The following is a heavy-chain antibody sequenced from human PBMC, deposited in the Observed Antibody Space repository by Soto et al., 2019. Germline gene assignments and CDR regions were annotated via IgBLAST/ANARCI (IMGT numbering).Heavy chain of an antibody. Sequence: PGESLKISCKGSGYSFTSYWISWVRQMPGKGLEWMGRIDPSDSYTNYSPSFQGHVTISSDKSISTSYLQWCSLKASDTAMYYCARGPVVGGSASAYGMDAWGQGPTVTV. D-gene: IGHD2-15*01. CDR2: IDPSDSYT. CDR3: ARGPVVGGSASAYGMDA. J-gene: IGHJ6*01. CDR1: GYSFTSYW. V-gene: IGHV5-10-1*01.